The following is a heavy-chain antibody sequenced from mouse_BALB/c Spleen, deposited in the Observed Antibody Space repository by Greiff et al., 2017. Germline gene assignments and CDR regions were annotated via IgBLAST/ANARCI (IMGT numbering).Heavy chain of an antibody. CDR2: ISYDGSN. CDR1: GYSITSGYY. J-gene: IGHJ3*01. V-gene: IGHV3-6*02. D-gene: IGHD2-3*01. Sequence: DVKLQESGPGLVKPSQSLSLTCSVTGYSITSGYYWNWIRQFPGNKLEWMGYISYDGSNNYNPSLKNRISITRDTSKNQFFLKLNSVTTEDTATYYCARDSTSYDGYSGFAYWGQGTLVTVSA. CDR3: ARDSTSYDGYSGFAY.